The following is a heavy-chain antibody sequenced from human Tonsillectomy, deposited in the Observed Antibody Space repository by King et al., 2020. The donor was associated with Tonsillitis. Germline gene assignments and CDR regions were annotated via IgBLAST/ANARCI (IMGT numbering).Heavy chain of an antibody. CDR3: AGDWGGIGAAGALNMDV. CDR2: ISTSGST. Sequence: VQLQESGPGLVKPSQTLSLTCTVSGGSMSGGISYWSWIRQPAGKGLEWIGRISTSGSTAYKPSLKRRVSMSVDTSKNQFSLKLSSVTAADTAVYFCAGDWGGIGAAGALNMDVWGKGTTVTVSS. D-gene: IGHD6-13*01. V-gene: IGHV4-61*02. CDR1: GGSMSGGISY. J-gene: IGHJ6*03.